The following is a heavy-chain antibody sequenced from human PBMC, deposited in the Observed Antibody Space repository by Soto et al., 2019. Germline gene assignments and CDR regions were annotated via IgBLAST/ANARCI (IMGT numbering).Heavy chain of an antibody. D-gene: IGHD1-26*01. Sequence: SETLSLTCAGSGGSISSGGYSWSWIRRPPGKGLEWIGYIYHSGSTYYNPSLKSRVTISVDTSRNQFSLKLSSVTAADTAVYYCARRGLVGATTFDYWGQGTLVTVSS. CDR2: IYHSGST. J-gene: IGHJ4*02. V-gene: IGHV4-30-2*01. CDR3: ARRGLVGATTFDY. CDR1: GGSISSGGYS.